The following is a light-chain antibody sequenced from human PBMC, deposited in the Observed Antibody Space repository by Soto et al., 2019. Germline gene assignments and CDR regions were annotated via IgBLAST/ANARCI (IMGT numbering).Light chain of an antibody. V-gene: IGKV3-11*01. J-gene: IGKJ3*01. CDR3: QLRSNWPPT. CDR1: QSVSSY. CDR2: DAS. Sequence: EIVLTQSPDTLSSSPGERATLSCRASQSVSSYLGLYQQQPGQAPRHLIYDASNRATGIPARFSGCGFGTVFAFTISSLEPEDFAVYYCQLRSNWPPTFGPGTKVDIK.